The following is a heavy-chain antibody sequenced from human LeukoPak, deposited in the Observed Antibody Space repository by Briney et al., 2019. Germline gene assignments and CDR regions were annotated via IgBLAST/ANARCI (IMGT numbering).Heavy chain of an antibody. CDR3: ARLYGDYA. CDR1: GGSISTSLYY. J-gene: IGHJ5*02. CDR2: VYYSGSI. V-gene: IGHV4-39*01. Sequence: PSETLSLTCTVSGGSISTSLYYWVWIRQSPGKGLEWIASVYYSGSIYYNPSLKSRATMAVDMSKNQFSLKLRSVTAADTAVYYCARLYGDYAWGQGTLVTVSS. D-gene: IGHD4-17*01.